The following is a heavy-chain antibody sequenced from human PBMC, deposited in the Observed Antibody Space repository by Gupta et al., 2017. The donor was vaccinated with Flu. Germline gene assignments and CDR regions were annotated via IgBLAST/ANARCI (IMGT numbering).Heavy chain of an antibody. V-gene: IGHV3-23*01. CDR2: ISGTGFYT. CDR3: AKDEVVGGDHYYVYY. D-gene: IGHD2-21*02. CDR1: SSYA. J-gene: IGHJ4*02. Sequence: SSYAMTWVRQAPGRGLEWVSRISGTGFYTYYADSVMGRFTISRDNSKRTMYLQMSSLRAEDTAIYYCAKDEVVGGDHYYVYYWGQGTLLTV.